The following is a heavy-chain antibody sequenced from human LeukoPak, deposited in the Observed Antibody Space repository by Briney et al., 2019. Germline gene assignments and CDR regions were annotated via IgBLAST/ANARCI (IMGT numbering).Heavy chain of an antibody. CDR3: ARQGPYGGPDY. Sequence: GASLKISCKGSGSSFTSYWIGWGRRMPGKGLEGMGIIYPGDSDTRYSPSFQGQVTNSADKSISTAYLQWSSLKASDTAMYYCARQGPYGGPDYWGQGTLVTVSS. CDR1: GSSFTSYW. CDR2: IYPGDSDT. J-gene: IGHJ4*02. D-gene: IGHD2-15*01. V-gene: IGHV5-51*01.